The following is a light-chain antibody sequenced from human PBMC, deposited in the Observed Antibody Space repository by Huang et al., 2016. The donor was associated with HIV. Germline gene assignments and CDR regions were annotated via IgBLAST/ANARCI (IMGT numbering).Light chain of an antibody. V-gene: IGKV3-20*01. J-gene: IGKJ4*01. CDR2: GAS. CDR3: QQYGSSPLT. CDR1: QSVRGSS. Sequence: EIVLTQSPGPLSLSPGDRATLSCRASQSVRGSSLAWYQQKPGQSPRLLSCGASSRATAIPDRFSGSGSATGFTLTISRLEPEDFAVYYCQQYGSSPLTFGGGTKVEIK.